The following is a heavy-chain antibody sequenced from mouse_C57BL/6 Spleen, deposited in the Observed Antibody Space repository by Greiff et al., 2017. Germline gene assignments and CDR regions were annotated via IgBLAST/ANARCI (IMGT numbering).Heavy chain of an antibody. J-gene: IGHJ2*01. D-gene: IGHD2-2*01. V-gene: IGHV1-80*01. Sequence: QVQLKESGAELVKPGASVKISCKASGYAFSSYWMNWVKQRPGKGLEWIGQIYPGDGDTNYNGKFKGKATLTADKSSSTAYMQLSSLTSEYSAVYFCAREEVVTTGYYFDYWGQGTTLTVSS. CDR3: AREEVVTTGYYFDY. CDR2: IYPGDGDT. CDR1: GYAFSSYW.